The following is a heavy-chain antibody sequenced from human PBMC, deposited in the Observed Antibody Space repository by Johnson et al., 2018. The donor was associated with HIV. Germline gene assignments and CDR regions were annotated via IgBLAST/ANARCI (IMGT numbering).Heavy chain of an antibody. CDR1: GFTFDDYG. J-gene: IGHJ3*02. CDR3: ARGRLISRIVSAGGNGNYFFDPFDM. CDR2: ITWNGGGT. V-gene: IGHV3-20*04. D-gene: IGHD3-22*01. Sequence: EVQLVESGGGVVRPGGSRRLSCAVSGFTFDDYGMSWVRQAPGKGLEWVSGITWNGGGTHYADSVKGRFTISRDNAKNSLYLQMNSLRDEDTAFYYCARGRLISRIVSAGGNGNYFFDPFDMWGQGTMVTVSS.